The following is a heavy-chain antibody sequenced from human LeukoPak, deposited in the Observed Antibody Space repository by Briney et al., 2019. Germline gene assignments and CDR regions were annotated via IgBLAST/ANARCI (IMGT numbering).Heavy chain of an antibody. CDR1: GFTFSDYN. Sequence: GGSLRLSCAASGFTFSDYNMRGIRQAPGKGLEGVSSISRSGSTKYYADSVKGRFTISRDNAKNSLFLQMNSLRAEDTAVYYCARVLRYCSGGNCYSGGLGYMDVWGKGTTVTISS. CDR3: ARVLRYCSGGNCYSGGLGYMDV. J-gene: IGHJ6*03. CDR2: ISRSGSTK. V-gene: IGHV3-11*01. D-gene: IGHD2-15*01.